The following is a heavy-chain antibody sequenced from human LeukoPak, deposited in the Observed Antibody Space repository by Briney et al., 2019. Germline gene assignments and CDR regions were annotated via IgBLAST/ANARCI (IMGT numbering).Heavy chain of an antibody. CDR3: ARSAIERGLLDY. CDR1: GGTLSSYA. J-gene: IGHJ4*02. D-gene: IGHD2-21*01. V-gene: IGHV1-69*13. Sequence: SVKVSCKASGGTLSSYAISWVRQAPGQGLEWMGGIIPIFGTANYAQKFQGRVTITADESTSTAYMELSSLRSEDTAVYYCARSAIERGLLDYWGQGTLVAVSS. CDR2: IIPIFGTA.